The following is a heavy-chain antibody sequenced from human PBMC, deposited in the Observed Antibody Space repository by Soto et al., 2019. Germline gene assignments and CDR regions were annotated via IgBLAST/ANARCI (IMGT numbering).Heavy chain of an antibody. CDR2: IYHSGST. J-gene: IGHJ5*02. D-gene: IGHD1-7*01. Sequence: SETLSLTCAVSGGSISSSNWRSWVRQPAEHGLELIGQIYHSGSTNYIPSLKSRVTISVDKSKNQFSLKLSSVTAADTAVYYCARDKYNWNYVGWSRRYNWFDPWGQGTLVPVSS. CDR1: GGSISSSNW. CDR3: ARDKYNWNYVGWSRRYNWFDP. V-gene: IGHV4-4*02.